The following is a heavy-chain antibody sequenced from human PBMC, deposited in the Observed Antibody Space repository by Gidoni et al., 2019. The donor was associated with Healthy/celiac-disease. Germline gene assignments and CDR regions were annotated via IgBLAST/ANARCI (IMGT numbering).Heavy chain of an antibody. CDR1: GYTFTSYD. D-gene: IGHD3-22*01. Sequence: QVPLVQSGAEVKKPGASVKVSCKASGYTFTSYDINWVRQATGQGLEWMGWMNPNSGNTGYAQKFQGRVTMTRNTSISTAYMELSSLRSEDTAVYYCARENYYDSSGYSTSPGFDPWGQGTLVTVSS. J-gene: IGHJ5*02. V-gene: IGHV1-8*01. CDR3: ARENYYDSSGYSTSPGFDP. CDR2: MNPNSGNT.